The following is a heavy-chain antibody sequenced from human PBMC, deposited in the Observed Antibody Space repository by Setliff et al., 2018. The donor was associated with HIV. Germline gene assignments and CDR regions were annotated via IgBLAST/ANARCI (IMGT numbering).Heavy chain of an antibody. J-gene: IGHJ4*02. CDR3: AREWGDFWSGYYHGADC. CDR2: MSYSGTT. CDR1: GDSISSGAYY. V-gene: IGHV4-39*07. Sequence: KPSETLSLTCTVSGDSISSGAYYWGWIRQPPGKGLEWIGSMSYSGTTYYNSSLKSRVTMSVDTSKNQFSLRLRSLTAADTAVYYCAREWGDFWSGYYHGADCWGQGTLVTVSS. D-gene: IGHD3-3*01.